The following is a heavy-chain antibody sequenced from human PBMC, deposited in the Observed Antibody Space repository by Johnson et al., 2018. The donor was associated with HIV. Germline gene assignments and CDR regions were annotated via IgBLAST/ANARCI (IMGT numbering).Heavy chain of an antibody. Sequence: QVQLVESGGGVVQPGRSLRLSCAASGFSFSNYAMHWVRQAPGKGLEWVAVISYDGSNKYYADSVKGRFTISRDNSKNTLYLQMNSLRAEDTAVYYCAKDRLLGCRNDAFDIWGQGTMVTVSS. CDR1: GFSFSNYA. J-gene: IGHJ3*02. V-gene: IGHV3-30*04. D-gene: IGHD3-16*01. CDR3: AKDRLLGCRNDAFDI. CDR2: ISYDGSNK.